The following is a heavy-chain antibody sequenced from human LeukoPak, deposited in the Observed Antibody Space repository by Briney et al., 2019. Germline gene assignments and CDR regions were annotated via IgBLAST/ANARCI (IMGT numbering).Heavy chain of an antibody. D-gene: IGHD2-15*01. J-gene: IGHJ4*02. CDR2: IYTSGTT. CDR1: GGSISSYF. V-gene: IGHV4-4*07. CDR3: AREDTLVAARGLDY. Sequence: SETLSRTCTVSGGSISSYFWSWIRQPAGKGLEWIGRIYTSGTTNYNTTLKSRLTMSVDTSKNQFSLRLSSVTAADTAVYYCAREDTLVAARGLDYWGQGTLVTVSS.